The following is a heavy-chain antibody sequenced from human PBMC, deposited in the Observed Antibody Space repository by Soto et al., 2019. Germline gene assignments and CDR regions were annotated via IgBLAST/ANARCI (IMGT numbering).Heavy chain of an antibody. D-gene: IGHD2-21*02. CDR3: AKTSGDYYYYYYMDV. CDR1: GFIFSSYA. Sequence: GGSLRLSCAASGFIFSSYAMSWVRQAPGKGLEWVSAISGSGGNTYYADSVKGRFTISRDNSKNTLYLQMNSLRAEDTAEYYCAKTSGDYYYYYYMDVWGKGTTVTVSS. CDR2: ISGSGGNT. J-gene: IGHJ6*03. V-gene: IGHV3-23*01.